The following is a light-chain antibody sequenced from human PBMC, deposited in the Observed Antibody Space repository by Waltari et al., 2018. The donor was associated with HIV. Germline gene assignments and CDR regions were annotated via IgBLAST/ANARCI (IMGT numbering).Light chain of an antibody. V-gene: IGLV4-69*01. Sequence: QVVLTQSPSASASLGASVKLTCTLSSGHTNYAIAWHQQKPGKGPRYLLKVTSGGSHSKADGIPDRFSGSSSGAERYLTISSLQSDDEADYYCHTWGPGIQVFGGGTKLTVL. CDR2: VTSGGSH. CDR3: HTWGPGIQV. J-gene: IGLJ2*01. CDR1: SGHTNYA.